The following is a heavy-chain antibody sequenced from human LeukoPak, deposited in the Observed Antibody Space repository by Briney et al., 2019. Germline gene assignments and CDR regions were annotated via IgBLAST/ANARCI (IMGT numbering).Heavy chain of an antibody. J-gene: IGHJ4*02. CDR3: AKRTYYYDSSGYYHRIDY. Sequence: PGGSLRLSCAASGFTFSSSAMNWVRQAPGKGLEWLSSISGSGGSTNYTDSVKGRFTISRDNSKNTLYLQMNSLRAEDTAVYYCAKRTYYYDSSGYYHRIDYWGQGTLVTVSS. CDR1: GFTFSSSA. CDR2: ISGSGGST. D-gene: IGHD3-22*01. V-gene: IGHV3-23*01.